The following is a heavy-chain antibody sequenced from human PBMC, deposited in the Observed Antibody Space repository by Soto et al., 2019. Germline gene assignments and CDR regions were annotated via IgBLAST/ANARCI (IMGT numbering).Heavy chain of an antibody. Sequence: KTSETLSLTCAVSGGSITSGAYYWTWIRQHPGKGLEWIAYIHYSGRTYYNPSLKSRVTISVDTSNNQFSLKLSSVTAADTAVYYCSRYYFDSSGYSNWFDPWGQGTLGIVSS. CDR1: GGSITSGAYY. CDR3: SRYYFDSSGYSNWFDP. D-gene: IGHD3-22*01. J-gene: IGHJ5*02. V-gene: IGHV4-31*11. CDR2: IHYSGRT.